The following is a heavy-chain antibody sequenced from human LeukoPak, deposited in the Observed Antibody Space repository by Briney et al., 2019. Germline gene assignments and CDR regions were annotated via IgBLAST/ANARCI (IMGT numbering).Heavy chain of an antibody. CDR3: ARAASPVLLWFGEPNWFDP. D-gene: IGHD3-10*01. V-gene: IGHV3-30-3*01. CDR2: IPYDGSNK. J-gene: IGHJ5*02. Sequence: GGSLRLSCAASGFTFSSYAMHWVRQAPGKGLEWVAVIPYDGSNKYYADSVKGRFTISRDNSKNTLYLQMNSLRAEDTAVYYCARAASPVLLWFGEPNWFDPWGQGTLVTVSS. CDR1: GFTFSSYA.